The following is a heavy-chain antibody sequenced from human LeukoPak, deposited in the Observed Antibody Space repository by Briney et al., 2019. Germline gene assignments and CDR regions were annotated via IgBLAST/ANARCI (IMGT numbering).Heavy chain of an antibody. V-gene: IGHV1-69*05. CDR2: IIPTLDTP. J-gene: IGHJ6*03. Sequence: SVKVSCKASAGTFSNYGVSWVRQAPGQGLEWVGGIIPTLDTPNFAQKFKGRVTVTTDESSTTVYMDLSSLTSEDTAVYYCAREVLFRGYSYGYGPDYSYYHMDVWGKGTTVTVSS. CDR1: AGTFSNYG. CDR3: AREVLFRGYSYGYGPDYSYYHMDV. D-gene: IGHD5-18*01.